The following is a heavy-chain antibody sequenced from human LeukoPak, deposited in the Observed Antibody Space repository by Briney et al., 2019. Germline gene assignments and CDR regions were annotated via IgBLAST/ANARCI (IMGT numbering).Heavy chain of an antibody. D-gene: IGHD1-1*01. V-gene: IGHV4-4*09. J-gene: IGHJ4*02. CDR3: VRSYDWVFDY. CDR1: GGSISSYY. CDR2: IYTSGST. Sequence: SETLSLTCTVSGGSISSYYWSWIRQPPGKGLEWIGYIYTSGSTNYNPSLKSRVTISVDTSKNQFSLHLNSVTPEDTAVYYCVRSYDWVFDYWGQGTRVTVSS.